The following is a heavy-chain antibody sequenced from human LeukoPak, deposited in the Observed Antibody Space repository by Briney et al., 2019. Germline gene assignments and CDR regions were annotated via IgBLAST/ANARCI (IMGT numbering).Heavy chain of an antibody. V-gene: IGHV1-18*01. CDR1: GYTFSNYG. CDR2: ISAYNGNT. J-gene: IGHJ4*02. Sequence: GASVKVSCKASGYTFSNYGIRWVRQAPGQGLEWTGWISAYNGNTNCAQKLQGRVTMTTDTSTSTAYMELRSLRSDDTAVYYCARRRIAVAGGDYWGQGTLVTVSS. D-gene: IGHD6-19*01. CDR3: ARRRIAVAGGDY.